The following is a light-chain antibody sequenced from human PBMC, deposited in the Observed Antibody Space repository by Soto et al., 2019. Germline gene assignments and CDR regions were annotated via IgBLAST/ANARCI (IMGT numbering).Light chain of an antibody. J-gene: IGLJ1*01. CDR1: NSDVGGYNY. CDR3: SSYTTSSLYV. Sequence: QSALTQPASVSGSPGQSITISCSGTNSDVGGYNYVSWYQQHPGKAPKLMIYDVSYRPSGISNRFSGSKSDNTASLTISGLQAEDEADYYCSSYTTSSLYVFGTWTKVTVL. V-gene: IGLV2-14*01. CDR2: DVS.